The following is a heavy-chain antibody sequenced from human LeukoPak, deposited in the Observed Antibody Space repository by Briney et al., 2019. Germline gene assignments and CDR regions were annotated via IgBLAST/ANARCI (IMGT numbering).Heavy chain of an antibody. Sequence: GGSPRLSCAASGFTFSSYWMSWVRQAPGKGLEWVANIKQDGSEKYYVDSVKGRFTISRDNAKNSLYLQMNSLRAEDTAVYYCARLHYDSSGYYTGLFDYWGQGTLVTVSS. J-gene: IGHJ4*02. CDR3: ARLHYDSSGYYTGLFDY. CDR2: IKQDGSEK. D-gene: IGHD3-22*01. V-gene: IGHV3-7*01. CDR1: GFTFSSYW.